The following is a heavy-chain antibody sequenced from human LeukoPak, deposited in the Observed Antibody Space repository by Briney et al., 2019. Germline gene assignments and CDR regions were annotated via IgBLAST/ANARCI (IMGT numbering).Heavy chain of an antibody. Sequence: SETLSLTCTVSGDSISSHYWSWIRQPPGKGLEWIGYIYYSGSTNYNPSLKSRVTISIDTSKNQFSLKLSSVTAADTAVYYCARSIYGDYTDYWGQGTLVTVSS. CDR1: GDSISSHY. J-gene: IGHJ4*02. CDR3: ARSIYGDYTDY. D-gene: IGHD4-17*01. V-gene: IGHV4-59*08. CDR2: IYYSGST.